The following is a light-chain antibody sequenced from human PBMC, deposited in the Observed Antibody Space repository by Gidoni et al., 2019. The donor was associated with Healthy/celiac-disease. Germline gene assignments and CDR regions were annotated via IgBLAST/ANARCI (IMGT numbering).Light chain of an antibody. CDR2: GAS. V-gene: IGKV3-15*01. Sequence: EIVMTQSPATLSVSPGERATLSCRASQSVSSNLAWYQPKPGQAPRLLIYGASTRATGIPARFSGSGSGTEFTLTISSLQSEDFAVYYCQQYNNWPPLTFSGGTKVEIK. CDR3: QQYNNWPPLT. J-gene: IGKJ4*01. CDR1: QSVSSN.